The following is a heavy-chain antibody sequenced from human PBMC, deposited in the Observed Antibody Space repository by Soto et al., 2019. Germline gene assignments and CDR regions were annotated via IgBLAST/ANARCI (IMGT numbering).Heavy chain of an antibody. Sequence: GASVKVSCKASGGTFSSYAISWVRQAPGQGLEWMGGIIPIFGTANYAQKFQGRVTITADKSTSTAYMELSSLRSEDTAVYYCARVGGVLMVYATNWFDPWGQGTLVTVSS. D-gene: IGHD2-8*01. CDR1: GGTFSSYA. V-gene: IGHV1-69*06. CDR3: ARVGGVLMVYATNWFDP. CDR2: IIPIFGTA. J-gene: IGHJ5*02.